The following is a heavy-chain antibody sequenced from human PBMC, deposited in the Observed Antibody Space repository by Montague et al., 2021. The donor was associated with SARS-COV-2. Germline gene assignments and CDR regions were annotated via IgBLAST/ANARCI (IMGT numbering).Heavy chain of an antibody. CDR3: ARNMAY. CDR2: MYETGNM. D-gene: IGHD2/OR15-2a*01. V-gene: IGHV4-4*09. J-gene: IGHJ4*02. CDR1: SGSLSNYY. Sequence: SETLSLTCTVSSGSLSNYYWSWIRQSPDKGLEWIGYMYETGNMIYNPSLRSQVSISADTSKSQSSLGLTSVTAADSARYYCARNMAYWGQGVLVSV.